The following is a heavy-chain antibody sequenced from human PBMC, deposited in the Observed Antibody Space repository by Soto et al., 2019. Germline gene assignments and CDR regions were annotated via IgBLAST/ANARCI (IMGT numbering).Heavy chain of an antibody. CDR1: GFTFSTYA. V-gene: IGHV3-23*01. CDR2: ISATSGGT. Sequence: EMQLLESGGGLVQPGGSLRLSCSASGFTFSTYAMSWVRQAPGKGLEWVSAISATSGGTYYADSVKGRFTISRDNSKNTLYLQMNSLRAEDTALYYCAKDHWGSYSGQGTLVTVSS. CDR3: AKDHWGSY. J-gene: IGHJ4*02. D-gene: IGHD3-16*01.